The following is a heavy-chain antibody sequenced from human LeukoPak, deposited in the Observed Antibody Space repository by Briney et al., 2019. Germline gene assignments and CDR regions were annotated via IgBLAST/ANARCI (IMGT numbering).Heavy chain of an antibody. Sequence: PTGGSLRLSCAASGFTFSSYSMNWVRQAPGKGLEWVSYISSSSSTIYYADSVKGRFTISRDNAKNSLYLQMNSLRAEDTAVYYCAREPSDYDILTGPADDAFDIWGQGTMVTVSS. D-gene: IGHD3-9*01. CDR2: ISSSSSTI. J-gene: IGHJ3*02. CDR3: AREPSDYDILTGPADDAFDI. CDR1: GFTFSSYS. V-gene: IGHV3-48*04.